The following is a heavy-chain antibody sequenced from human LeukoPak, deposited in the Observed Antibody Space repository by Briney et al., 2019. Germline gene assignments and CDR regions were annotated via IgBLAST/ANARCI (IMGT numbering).Heavy chain of an antibody. CDR2: ISWNSGSI. J-gene: IGHJ4*02. CDR1: GFTFDDYA. CDR3: AKDFYPSYYYDTNGYYLDY. Sequence: GGSLRLSCAASGFTFDDYAMHWVRQAPGKGLEWVSGISWNSGSIGYADSVKGRFTISRDNSKNSVYLQMNSLRAEDTAVYYCAKDFYPSYYYDTNGYYLDYWGQGTLVTVSS. D-gene: IGHD3-22*01. V-gene: IGHV3-9*01.